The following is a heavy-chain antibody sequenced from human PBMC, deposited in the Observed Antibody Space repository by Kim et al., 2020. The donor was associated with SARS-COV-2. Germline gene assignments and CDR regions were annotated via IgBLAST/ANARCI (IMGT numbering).Heavy chain of an antibody. CDR3: ARPTILYGAAY. V-gene: IGHV5-51*01. CDR2: IYPGDSET. Sequence: GESLKISCKGSGYNFSTYWIAWVRQMPGKGLEWMGIIYPGDSETRYSPSFQGQVTISADKSISTAYMQWSSLKDSHTAMYYCARPTILYGAAYWGQGTLVPSPQ. D-gene: IGHD3-3*01. J-gene: IGHJ4*02. CDR1: GYNFSTYW.